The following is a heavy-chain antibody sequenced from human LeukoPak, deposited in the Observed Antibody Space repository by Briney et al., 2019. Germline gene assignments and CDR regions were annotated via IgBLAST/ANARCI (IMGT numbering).Heavy chain of an antibody. CDR1: GGTFSSYA. CDR3: ARDAEFNCGGDCFDY. CDR2: IIPIFGTA. D-gene: IGHD2-21*01. Sequence: GASVKVSCKASGGTFSSYAISWVRQAPGQGLEWMGRIIPIFGTANYAQKFQGRVTITTDESTSTAYMELSSLRSEDTAVYYWARDAEFNCGGDCFDYWGQGTLVTVSS. V-gene: IGHV1-69*05. J-gene: IGHJ4*02.